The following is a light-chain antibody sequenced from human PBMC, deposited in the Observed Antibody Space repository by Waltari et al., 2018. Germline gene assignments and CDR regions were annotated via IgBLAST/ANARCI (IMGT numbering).Light chain of an antibody. CDR1: QSVSSSY. V-gene: IGKV3-20*01. Sequence: EIVLTQSPGTLSLSPGERATLSCRASQSVSSSYLAWYQQTPGQAPRLLIYGASSRATGIPDRFSGSGSVTDFTLTISRLEPEDVAVYYCQQYGSSPITFGQGTRLEIK. CDR2: GAS. J-gene: IGKJ5*01. CDR3: QQYGSSPIT.